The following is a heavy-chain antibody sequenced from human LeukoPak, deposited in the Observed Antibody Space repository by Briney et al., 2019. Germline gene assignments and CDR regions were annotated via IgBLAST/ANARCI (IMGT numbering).Heavy chain of an antibody. CDR3: ARARGYFDL. V-gene: IGHV4-59*01. Sequence: SETLSLTCTVSGGPISSYYWSWIRQPPGKGLEWIGYIYHTGSTNYNPSLKSRVTISVDTSKNQFSLKLSSVTAADTAVYYCARARGYFDLWGRGTLVTVSS. J-gene: IGHJ2*01. CDR2: IYHTGST. CDR1: GGPISSYY.